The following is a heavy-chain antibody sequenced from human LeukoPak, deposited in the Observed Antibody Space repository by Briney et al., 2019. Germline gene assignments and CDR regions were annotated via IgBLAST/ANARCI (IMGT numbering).Heavy chain of an antibody. CDR2: IWDDGSYK. CDR3: AGRFSSGEGY. CDR1: GFSFSHYP. J-gene: IGHJ4*02. D-gene: IGHD6-19*01. Sequence: GGSLRLSCVASGFSFSHYPMHWGRQAPGKGLEWVAVIWDDGSYKDYGDSVKGRFTISRDNSKNTLYLDMISLRAEDTAVYFCAGRFSSGEGYWGQGTHVTVSS. V-gene: IGHV3-30*02.